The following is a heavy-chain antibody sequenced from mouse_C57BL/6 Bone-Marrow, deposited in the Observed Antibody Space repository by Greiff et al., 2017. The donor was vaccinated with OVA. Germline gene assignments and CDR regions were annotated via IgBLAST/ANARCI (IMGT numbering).Heavy chain of an antibody. CDR3: ARGLVPGAMDY. V-gene: IGHV1-54*01. CDR1: GYAFTNYL. D-gene: IGHD2-10*02. Sequence: VKLQESGAELVRPGTSVKVSCKASGYAFTNYLIEWVKQRPGQGLEWIGVINPGSGGTNYNEKFKGKATLTADKSSSTAYMQLSSLTSEDSAVYFCARGLVPGAMDYWGQGTSVTVSS. J-gene: IGHJ4*01. CDR2: INPGSGGT.